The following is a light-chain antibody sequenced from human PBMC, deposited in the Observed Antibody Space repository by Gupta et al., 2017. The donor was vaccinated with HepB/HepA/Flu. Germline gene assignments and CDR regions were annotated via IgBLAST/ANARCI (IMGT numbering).Light chain of an antibody. V-gene: IGKV3D-20*01. CDR1: ESVRSRY. CDR2: DAS. Sequence: EIVLTQSPATLSLFPGERATLSCGASESVRSRYLAWYQQKPGLAPRLLMYDASKRATGIPDRFSGSGSGTDFTLTISRLEPEDFAVYYCQQYGSSPLTFGRGTKVEIK. J-gene: IGKJ4*01. CDR3: QQYGSSPLT.